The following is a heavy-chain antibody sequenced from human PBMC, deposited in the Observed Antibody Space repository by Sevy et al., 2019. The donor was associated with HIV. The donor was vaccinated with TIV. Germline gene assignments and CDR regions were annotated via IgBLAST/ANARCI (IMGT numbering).Heavy chain of an antibody. CDR3: STADGCYVREGY. J-gene: IGHJ4*02. V-gene: IGHV3-15*01. CDR1: GFTFSNAW. CDR2: IKSKTDGGTT. Sequence: GGSLRLSCAASGFTFSNAWMSWVRQAPGKGLEWVGRIKSKTDGGTTDYAAPVKGRFTISRDDSKNTLYLQMNSLKTEDTAVYYCSTADGCYVREGYWGQGTLVTVSS. D-gene: IGHD2-15*01.